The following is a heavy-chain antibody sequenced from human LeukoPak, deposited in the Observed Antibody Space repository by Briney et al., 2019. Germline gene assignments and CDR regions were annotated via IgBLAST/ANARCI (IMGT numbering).Heavy chain of an antibody. Sequence: GGSLRLSCVASGFIFSSYALTWVRQAPGKGLEWVAAISGNGGSIYYADSVKGRFTSSRDNSKSTLDLQLNSLTAEDTAVYYCAKAAVTTWPYYFDYWGQGTLVSVSS. V-gene: IGHV3-23*01. D-gene: IGHD1-1*01. CDR1: GFIFSSYA. CDR3: AKAAVTTWPYYFDY. J-gene: IGHJ4*02. CDR2: ISGNGGSI.